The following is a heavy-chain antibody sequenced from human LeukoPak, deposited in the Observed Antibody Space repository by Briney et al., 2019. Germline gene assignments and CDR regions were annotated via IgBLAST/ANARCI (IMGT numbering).Heavy chain of an antibody. CDR3: AKEAYGEHYGMDV. CDR1: GFTFSSYA. CDR2: ISWNSGSI. J-gene: IGHJ6*02. D-gene: IGHD4-17*01. Sequence: GGSLRLSRAASGFTFSSYAMSWVRQAPGKGLEWVSGISWNSGSIGYADSVKGRFTISRDNAKNSLYLQINSLRAEDTALYYCAKEAYGEHYGMDVWGQGTTVTVSS. V-gene: IGHV3-9*01.